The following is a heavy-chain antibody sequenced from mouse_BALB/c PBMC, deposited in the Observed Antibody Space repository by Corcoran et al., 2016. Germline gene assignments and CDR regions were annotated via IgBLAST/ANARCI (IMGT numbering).Heavy chain of an antibody. J-gene: IGHJ1*01. Sequence: EVQLQQSGAELVTPGASVKLSCTASGFNIKDTYMHWVKQRPEQGLEWIGRIDPANGNTKYDPKFQGMATITADTSSNTAYLQLSSLTSEDTAVYYCARWDWYFDVWGAGTTVTVSS. V-gene: IGHV14-3*02. CDR3: ARWDWYFDV. CDR2: IDPANGNT. CDR1: GFNIKDTY.